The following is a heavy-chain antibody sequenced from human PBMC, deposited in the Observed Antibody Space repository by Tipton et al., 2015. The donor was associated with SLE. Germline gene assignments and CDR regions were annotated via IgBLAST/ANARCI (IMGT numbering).Heavy chain of an antibody. CDR2: IYNSWSA. D-gene: IGHD3-16*01. Sequence: TLSLTCTVSGASISSYYWSWIRQPPGKGLEWIGYIYNSWSANYNPSLKSRVTISVDTSKNQFSLKLSSVTAADTAVYYCAKSGVSGGFDYWGQGTLVTVSS. V-gene: IGHV4-59*12. J-gene: IGHJ4*02. CDR3: AKSGVSGGFDY. CDR1: GASISSYY.